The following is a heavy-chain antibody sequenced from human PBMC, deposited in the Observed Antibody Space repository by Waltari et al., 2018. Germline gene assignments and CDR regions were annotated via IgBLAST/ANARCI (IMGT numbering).Heavy chain of an antibody. J-gene: IGHJ6*02. V-gene: IGHV3-30*03. D-gene: IGHD2-15*01. Sequence: QVQLVESGGGVVQPGRSLRLSCAASGFTFSRSGMHGVRQAPGRGLEWVAVISEDGSNKYYADSVKGRFTISRDNSKNTVYLQMNSLRAEDTAVYYCASCSGGNCHYYGMDVWGQGTTVTVSS. CDR2: ISEDGSNK. CDR3: ASCSGGNCHYYGMDV. CDR1: GFTFSRSG.